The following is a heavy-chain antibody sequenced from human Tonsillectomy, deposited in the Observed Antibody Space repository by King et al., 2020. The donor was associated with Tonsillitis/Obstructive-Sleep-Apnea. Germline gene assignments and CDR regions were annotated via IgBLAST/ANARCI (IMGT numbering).Heavy chain of an antibody. CDR3: AKDKGTYYYSCFDS. Sequence: VQLLDSGGGLEQPGGSLRLSCAASGFNFSSYAMSWVRQALGKGLEWVSTISGNGVSTYYADSLRGRFTISRDNSKNTLYLQMNSLRAEDTAVYYCAKDKGTYYYSCFDSWGQGTLVTVSS. V-gene: IGHV3-23*01. J-gene: IGHJ4*02. CDR1: GFNFSSYA. D-gene: IGHD3-22*01. CDR2: ISGNGVST.